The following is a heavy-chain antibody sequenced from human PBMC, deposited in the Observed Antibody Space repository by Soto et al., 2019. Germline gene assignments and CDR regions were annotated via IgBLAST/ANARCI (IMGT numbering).Heavy chain of an antibody. CDR3: ARVAGDTNAFDI. J-gene: IGHJ3*02. V-gene: IGHV1-69*02. D-gene: IGHD2-15*01. CDR2: IIPILGIA. Sequence: SVKVSCKASGGTFSSYTISWVRQAPGQGLEWMGRIIPILGIANYAQKFQGRVTITADKSTSTAYMELSSLRSEDTAVYYCARVAGDTNAFDIWGQGTMVTVSS. CDR1: GGTFSSYT.